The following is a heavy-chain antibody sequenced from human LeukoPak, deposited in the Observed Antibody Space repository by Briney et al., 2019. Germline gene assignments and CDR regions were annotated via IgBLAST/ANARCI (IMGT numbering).Heavy chain of an antibody. CDR2: IYYSGST. D-gene: IGHD5-24*01. V-gene: IGHV4-59*01. J-gene: IGHJ4*02. CDR3: ARAGRDGYNCDY. Sequence: PSETLSLTCTVSGGSISSYYWSWIRQPPGKGLEWIGYIYYSGSTNYNPSLKSRVTISVDTSKNQFSLKLSSVTAADTAVYYCARAGRDGYNCDYWGQGTLVTVSS. CDR1: GGSISSYY.